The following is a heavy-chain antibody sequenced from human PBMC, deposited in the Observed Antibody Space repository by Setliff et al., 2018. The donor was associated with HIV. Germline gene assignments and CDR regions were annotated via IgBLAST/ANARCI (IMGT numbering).Heavy chain of an antibody. CDR1: GYTFTGYY. V-gene: IGHV1-2*02. D-gene: IGHD5-12*01. CDR3: ARDNRTGYSGGWPLDY. J-gene: IGHJ4*02. Sequence: ASVKVSCKASGYTFTGYYMHWVRQAPGQGLEWMGWINPNSGGTKYAQKFQGRVTMTRDTSTNTTYMEMSRLRSDDTAVYYCARDNRTGYSGGWPLDYWGQGTVVTVSS. CDR2: INPNSGGT.